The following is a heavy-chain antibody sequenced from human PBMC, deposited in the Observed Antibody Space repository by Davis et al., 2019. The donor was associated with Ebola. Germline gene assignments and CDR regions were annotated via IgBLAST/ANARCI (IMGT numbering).Heavy chain of an antibody. D-gene: IGHD3-16*01. CDR3: ARINYGGDC. Sequence: GESLKISCAASGFTFSTSWIHWVRQAPGKGLVWVSHINQDASHTNYADSVKGRFTISRDNAKNMAYLQMNSLGAEDTAIYYCARINYGGDCWGEGTLVTVSS. J-gene: IGHJ4*02. V-gene: IGHV3-74*01. CDR2: INQDASHT. CDR1: GFTFSTSW.